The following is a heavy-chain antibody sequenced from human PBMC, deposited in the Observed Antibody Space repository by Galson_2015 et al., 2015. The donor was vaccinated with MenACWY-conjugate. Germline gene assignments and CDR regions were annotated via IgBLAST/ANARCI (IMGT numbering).Heavy chain of an antibody. V-gene: IGHV1-18*04. CDR1: GLIFTNSG. D-gene: IGHD6-13*01. CDR2: ISASNGNA. Sequence: SCKASGLIFTNSGFNWVRQAPEQGLEWMGWISASNGNAKYAQKLQGRVTLTTDRSTSTAYMELRNLTSDDTALYYCAREMGYFDHWGQGSLVTVSS. J-gene: IGHJ4*02. CDR3: AREMGYFDH.